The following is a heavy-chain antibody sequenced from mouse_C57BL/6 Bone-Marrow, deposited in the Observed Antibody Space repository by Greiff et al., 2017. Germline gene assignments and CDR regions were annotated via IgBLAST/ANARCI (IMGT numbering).Heavy chain of an antibody. V-gene: IGHV5-9-1*02. J-gene: IGHJ4*01. D-gene: IGHD4-1*01. Sequence: EVKLMESGEGLVKPGGSLKLSCAASGFTFSSYAMSWVRQTPEKRLEWVAYISSGGDYIYSADTVQGRFPIARDNARNTLYLQMSSLKSEDTAMYYCTHLPNWDAYYYAMDYWAQGTSVTVSS. CDR1: GFTFSSYA. CDR3: THLPNWDAYYYAMDY. CDR2: ISSGGDYI.